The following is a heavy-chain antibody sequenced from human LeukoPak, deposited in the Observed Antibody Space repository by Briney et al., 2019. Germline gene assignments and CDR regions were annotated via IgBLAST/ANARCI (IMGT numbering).Heavy chain of an antibody. CDR1: GFTISSYS. J-gene: IGHJ5*02. CDR3: ARTRWVRENWFDP. CDR2: ISSSSSYI. D-gene: IGHD3-10*01. V-gene: IGHV3-21*01. Sequence: GRSLRLSCAASGFTISSYSMNWVRQAPGKGLEWVSSISSSSSYIYYADSVKGRFTISRDNAKNSLYLQMNSLRAEDTAVYYCARTRWVRENWFDPWGQGTLVTVSS.